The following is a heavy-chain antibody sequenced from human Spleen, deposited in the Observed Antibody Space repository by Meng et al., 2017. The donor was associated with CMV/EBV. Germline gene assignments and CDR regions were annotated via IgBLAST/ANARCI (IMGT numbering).Heavy chain of an antibody. J-gene: IGHJ5*02. Sequence: ASVKVSCKASGYTFTGYYMHWVRQAPGQGLEWMGWMNPNSGNTGYAQKFQGRVTITRNTSISTAYMELSSLRSEDTAVYYCARRKHYYGSGSPFDPWGQGTLVTVSS. CDR3: ARRKHYYGSGSPFDP. CDR2: MNPNSGNT. D-gene: IGHD3-10*01. CDR1: GYTFTGYY. V-gene: IGHV1-8*03.